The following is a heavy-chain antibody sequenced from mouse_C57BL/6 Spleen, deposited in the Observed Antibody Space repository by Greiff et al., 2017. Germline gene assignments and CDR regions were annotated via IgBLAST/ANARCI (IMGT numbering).Heavy chain of an antibody. CDR1: GYSFTGYY. D-gene: IGHD2-3*01. J-gene: IGHJ2*01. CDR3: ARGDGYYGYFDY. V-gene: IGHV1-42*01. CDR2: INPSTGGT. Sequence: VQLKESGPELVKPGASVKISCKASGYSFTGYYMNWVKQSPEKSLEWIGEINPSTGGTTYNQKFKAKATLTVDKSSSTAYMQLKSLTSEDSAVYYCARGDGYYGYFDYWGQGTTLTVSS.